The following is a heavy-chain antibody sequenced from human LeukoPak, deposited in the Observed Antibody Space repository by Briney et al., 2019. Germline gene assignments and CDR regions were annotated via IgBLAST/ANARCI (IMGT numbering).Heavy chain of an antibody. CDR2: IYYSGST. CDR1: GGSISSYY. J-gene: IGHJ4*02. V-gene: IGHV4-59*08. D-gene: IGHD6-13*01. Sequence: SETLSLTCTVSGGSISSYYWSWIRQPPGKGLEWIGYIYYSGSTNYNPSLKSRVTISVDTSKIQISLKLSSVTAADTAVYYCARHSSSWFDYWGQGTLVTVSS. CDR3: ARHSSSWFDY.